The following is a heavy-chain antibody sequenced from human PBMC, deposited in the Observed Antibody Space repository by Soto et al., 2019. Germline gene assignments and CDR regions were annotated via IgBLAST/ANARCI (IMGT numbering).Heavy chain of an antibody. Sequence: QVQLVQSGAEVKKPGSSVKVSCKASGGTFSSYAISWVRQAPGQGLEWMGGIIPIFGTANYAQKFQGRVTITADESTSTAYMELSSLRSEDTAVYYCARENPGYCTNGVCYSTGWFDPCGQGTLVTVSS. CDR1: GGTFSSYA. CDR2: IIPIFGTA. J-gene: IGHJ5*02. D-gene: IGHD2-8*01. CDR3: ARENPGYCTNGVCYSTGWFDP. V-gene: IGHV1-69*01.